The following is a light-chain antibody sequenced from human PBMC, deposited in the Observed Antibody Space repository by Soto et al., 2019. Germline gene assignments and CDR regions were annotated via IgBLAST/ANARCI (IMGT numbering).Light chain of an antibody. Sequence: DIQMTQSPSSLSETVGDRVTITCRASQDISNYLAWHQQKPGKVPKLLIYAASTLQPGVPSRFSGSGSGTDFTLTISSLQPEDVATYYCQKYNGAPPETFGPGTKVAIK. CDR1: QDISNY. V-gene: IGKV1-27*01. CDR3: QKYNGAPPET. J-gene: IGKJ3*01. CDR2: AAS.